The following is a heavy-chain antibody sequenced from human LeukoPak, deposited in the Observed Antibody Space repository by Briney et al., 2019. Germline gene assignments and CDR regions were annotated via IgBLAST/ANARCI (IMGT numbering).Heavy chain of an antibody. CDR3: ARDSGGYYDFLAASFDC. Sequence: GASVKVSCRASGYTFTGYYMHWVRQAPGQGLEWMGWINPNSGGTNYARKFQGRVTMTRDTSISTAYMELSRLRSDDTAVYFCARDSGGYYDFLAASFDCWGQGTLVTVSS. CDR1: GYTFTGYY. D-gene: IGHD3-3*01. J-gene: IGHJ4*02. CDR2: INPNSGGT. V-gene: IGHV1-2*02.